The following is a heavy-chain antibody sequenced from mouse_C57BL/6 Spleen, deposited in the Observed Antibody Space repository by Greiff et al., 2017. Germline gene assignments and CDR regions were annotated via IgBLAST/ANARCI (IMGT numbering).Heavy chain of an antibody. CDR2: IRLKSDNYAT. Sequence: EVKVEESGGGLVQPGGSMKLSCVASGFTFSNYWMNWVRQSPEKGLEWVAQIRLKSDNYATHYAESVTGRFTISRDDSKSSVYLQMNNLRAEDTGIYYCTLAYYSNYGAYWGQGTLVTVSA. CDR1: GFTFSNYW. V-gene: IGHV6-3*01. J-gene: IGHJ3*01. D-gene: IGHD2-5*01. CDR3: TLAYYSNYGAY.